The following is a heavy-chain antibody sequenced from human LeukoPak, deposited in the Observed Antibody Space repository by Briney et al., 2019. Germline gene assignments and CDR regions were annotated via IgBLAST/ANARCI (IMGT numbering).Heavy chain of an antibody. CDR2: IIPILGIA. D-gene: IGHD3-10*01. CDR3: ARDQEAIHYYGSGSYLDY. J-gene: IGHJ4*02. CDR1: GGTFSSYA. Sequence: SVKVSCKASGGTFSSYAISWVRQAPGQGLEWMGRIIPILGIANYAQKFQGRVTITADKSTSTAYMELSSLGSEDTAVYYCARDQEAIHYYGSGSYLDYWGQGTLVTVSS. V-gene: IGHV1-69*04.